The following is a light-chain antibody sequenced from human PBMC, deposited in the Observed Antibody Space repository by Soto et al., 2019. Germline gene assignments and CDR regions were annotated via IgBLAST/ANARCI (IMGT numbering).Light chain of an antibody. V-gene: IGKV3-11*01. Sequence: EIVLTQSPATLSLSPGERATLSCRASQSVSTYLVWYQQKPGQAPRLLISDASNRATGIPARFSGSGSGTDFTLTISSLETEDFAVYYCQQRYNWPPGPITFGQGTRLEIK. CDR1: QSVSTY. J-gene: IGKJ5*01. CDR3: QQRYNWPPGPIT. CDR2: DAS.